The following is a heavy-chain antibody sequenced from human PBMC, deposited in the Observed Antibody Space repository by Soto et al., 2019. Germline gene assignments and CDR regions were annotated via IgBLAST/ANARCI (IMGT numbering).Heavy chain of an antibody. Sequence: PSETLSLTCAVYGGSFSGYYWSWIRQPPGKGLEWIGEINHSGSTNYNPSLKSRVTISVDTSKNQFSLKLSSVTAADTAVYYCARGPPGPVNKAGEIKAGAFDIWGQGKMVTVSS. CDR1: GGSFSGYY. J-gene: IGHJ3*02. CDR2: INHSGST. D-gene: IGHD4-17*01. V-gene: IGHV4-34*01. CDR3: ARGPPGPVNKAGEIKAGAFDI.